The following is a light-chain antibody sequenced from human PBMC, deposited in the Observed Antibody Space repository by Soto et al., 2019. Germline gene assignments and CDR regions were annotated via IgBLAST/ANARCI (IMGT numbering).Light chain of an antibody. CDR1: QSLLLDNGNNH. CDR2: LGS. V-gene: IGKV2-28*01. CDR3: MQGLQVPPT. Sequence: DIVLTQSPLSLPVTPGEPASISCRSSQSLLLDNGNNHLDWYLQKPGQSPQLLMYLGSTRASVVPDRFSGSGSVTDFTLKISRVEAEDVVLYDCMQGLQVPPTFGQGTRLEIK. J-gene: IGKJ5*01.